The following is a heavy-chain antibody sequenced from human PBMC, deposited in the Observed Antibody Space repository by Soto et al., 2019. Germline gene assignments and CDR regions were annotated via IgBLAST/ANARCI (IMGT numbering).Heavy chain of an antibody. CDR2: IKSKIDGGTI. J-gene: IGHJ6*03. CDR3: AKDLGGVLVSKVVAASEYYMDV. V-gene: IGHV3-15*01. CDR1: GFTVTYAW. Sequence: GGSLRLSCAVSGFTVTYAWMSWVRQAPGKGLEWVGRIKSKIDGGTIDYAAPVKGRFTISRDDSENTLYLQMDSLKTEDTAVYYCAKDLGGVLVSKVVAASEYYMDVWGKGTTVTVSS. D-gene: IGHD2-15*01.